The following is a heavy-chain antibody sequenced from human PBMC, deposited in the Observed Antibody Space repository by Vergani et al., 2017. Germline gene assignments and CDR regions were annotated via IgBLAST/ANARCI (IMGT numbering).Heavy chain of an antibody. V-gene: IGHV3-15*01. Sequence: EVQLVESGGGLVKPGGSLRLSCAPSGSTSINAWMTGVRQAPGKGLEWVGGTKSKTDGGTTYYAAPVKGKFTISRDDSKNTLYLQRNSLKTEDKALYYCTTDKQQCSLGRCSITSCYGGVFDVWGQGTVVTVCS. CDR2: TKSKTDGGTT. J-gene: IGHJ3*01. CDR3: TTDKQQCSLGRCSITSCYGGVFDV. CDR1: GSTSINAW. D-gene: IGHD2-2*01.